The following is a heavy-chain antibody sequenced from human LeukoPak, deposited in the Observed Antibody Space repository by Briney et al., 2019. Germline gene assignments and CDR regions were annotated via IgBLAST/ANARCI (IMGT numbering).Heavy chain of an antibody. Sequence: GRSLRLSCAASGFTFSSYGMRWVRQAPGKGLEWVAVIWYDGSNKYYADSVKGRFTISRDNSKNTLYLQMNSLRAEDTAVYYCAREYIFEDIVVVPAAAKGDYYGMDVWGKGTTVTVSS. CDR3: AREYIFEDIVVVPAAAKGDYYGMDV. CDR2: IWYDGSNK. V-gene: IGHV3-33*01. D-gene: IGHD2-2*01. CDR1: GFTFSSYG. J-gene: IGHJ6*04.